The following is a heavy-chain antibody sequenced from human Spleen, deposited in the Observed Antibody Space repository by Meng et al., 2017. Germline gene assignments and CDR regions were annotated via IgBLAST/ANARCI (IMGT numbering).Heavy chain of an antibody. CDR2: TYYRSKWFN. Sequence: QVQLQHSGPGLVKPSQTRSLSGAISWDSVASISAAWNWIRQSPSRGLEWLGRTYYRSKWFNDYALSVKSRVTVNPDTSKNQFSLQLNSVTPEDTAVYYCARGDGYIIDYWGQGTLVTVSS. V-gene: IGHV6-1*01. CDR1: WDSVASISAA. CDR3: ARGDGYIIDY. J-gene: IGHJ4*02. D-gene: IGHD5-24*01.